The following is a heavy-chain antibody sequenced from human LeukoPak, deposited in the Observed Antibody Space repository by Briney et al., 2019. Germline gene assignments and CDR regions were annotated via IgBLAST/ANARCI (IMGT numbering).Heavy chain of an antibody. CDR2: IYSSCSSGIT. Sequence: SETLSLTCTVSGASLSGSYWSWIRQSPGKQLEWIGYIYSSCSSGITTYNPSLQSRVIISQDTSKNDFSLKLTSVTAADAAVYYCARLAARRGYYYSGMDVWGQGTTVTVSS. J-gene: IGHJ6*02. CDR3: ARLAARRGYYYSGMDV. CDR1: GASLSGSY. V-gene: IGHV4-59*01. D-gene: IGHD3-10*01.